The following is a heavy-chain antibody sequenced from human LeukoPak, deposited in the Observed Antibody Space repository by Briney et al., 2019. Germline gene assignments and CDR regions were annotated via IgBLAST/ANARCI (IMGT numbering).Heavy chain of an antibody. CDR3: ARLYVVPAATYYYYYGMDV. CDR1: GYTFTGYY. D-gene: IGHD2-2*01. CDR2: INPNSGGT. J-gene: IGHJ6*02. V-gene: IGHV1-2*06. Sequence: ASVKVSCKASGYTFTGYYMHWVRQAPGQGLEWMGRINPNSGGTNYAQKFQGRVTMTRDTSISTAYMELSRLRSDDTAVYYCARLYVVPAATYYYYYGMDVWGQGTTVTVSS.